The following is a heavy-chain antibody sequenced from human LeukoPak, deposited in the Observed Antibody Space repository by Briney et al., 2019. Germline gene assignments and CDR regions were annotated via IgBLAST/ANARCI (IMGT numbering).Heavy chain of an antibody. J-gene: IGHJ4*02. CDR1: GFTFSSYA. Sequence: GGSLRLSCAASGFTFSSYAVSWVRQAPGKGLEWVSAMSGSGGSTYYADSVKGRFTISRDNSKNTLYLQMNSLRAEDTAVYYCAKLFLTMIVVVIPYYFDYWGQGTLVTVSS. D-gene: IGHD3-22*01. CDR3: AKLFLTMIVVVIPYYFDY. CDR2: MSGSGGST. V-gene: IGHV3-23*01.